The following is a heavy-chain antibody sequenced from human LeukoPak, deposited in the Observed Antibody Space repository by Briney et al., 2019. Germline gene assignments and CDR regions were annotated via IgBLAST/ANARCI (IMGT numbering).Heavy chain of an antibody. J-gene: IGHJ4*02. CDR2: IYFSGST. V-gene: IGHV4-39*01. CDR1: GGSISSGSYY. CDR3: ARGRLYVTGEQPHHFDH. D-gene: IGHD7-27*01. Sequence: SETLSLTCTVSGGSISSGSYYWGWIRQPPGKGLEWIGSIYFSGSTYYNPSLKSRVTISLDTSKNQFSLQLRSVTPEDTAVYYCARGRLYVTGEQPHHFDHWGQGTLVTVSS.